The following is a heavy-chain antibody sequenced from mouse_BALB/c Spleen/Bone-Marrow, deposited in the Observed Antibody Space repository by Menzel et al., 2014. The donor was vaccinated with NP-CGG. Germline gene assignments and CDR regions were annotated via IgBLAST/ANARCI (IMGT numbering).Heavy chain of an antibody. Sequence: DVMLVESGGGLVQPGGLRKLSCAASGFTFSDYGMAWVRQALGKGPEWVAFISNLAYRIYYVDSVTGRFTISRENAKNPMYLEMSSLRCEDTAMYYCARGGIYYSNYLANWGQGTLVTVS. J-gene: IGHJ3*01. V-gene: IGHV5-15*02. CDR3: ARGGIYYSNYLAN. D-gene: IGHD2-5*01. CDR1: GFTFSDYG. CDR2: ISNLAYRI.